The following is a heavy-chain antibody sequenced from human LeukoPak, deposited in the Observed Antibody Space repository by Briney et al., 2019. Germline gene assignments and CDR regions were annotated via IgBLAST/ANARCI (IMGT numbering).Heavy chain of an antibody. V-gene: IGHV3-53*01. Sequence: GGSLRLPCAASGLTVSSNYMSCVRQAPGKGLEWVSVTYTGGSTNYADSVKGRFSISRDNSKNTLYLQMNSLRAEDTAVYYCARVDVVTVGKNAFDIWGQGTMVTVSS. CDR1: GLTVSSNY. D-gene: IGHD4-23*01. CDR2: TYTGGST. J-gene: IGHJ3*02. CDR3: ARVDVVTVGKNAFDI.